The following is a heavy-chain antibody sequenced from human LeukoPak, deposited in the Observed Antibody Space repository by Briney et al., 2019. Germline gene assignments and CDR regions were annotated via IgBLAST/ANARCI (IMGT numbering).Heavy chain of an antibody. Sequence: GGSLRLSCAASGFTFSSYSMNWVRQAPGKGLEWVSSISSSSSYIYYADSVKGRFTISRDNAKNSLYLQMNSLRAEDTAVYYCPRVGTYCSSTSCYPQTDYWGQGTLVTVSS. J-gene: IGHJ4*02. CDR1: GFTFSSYS. CDR3: PRVGTYCSSTSCYPQTDY. D-gene: IGHD2-2*01. V-gene: IGHV3-21*01. CDR2: ISSSSSYI.